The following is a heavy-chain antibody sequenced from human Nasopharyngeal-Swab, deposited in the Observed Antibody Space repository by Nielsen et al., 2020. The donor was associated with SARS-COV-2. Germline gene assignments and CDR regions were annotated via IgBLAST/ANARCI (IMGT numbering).Heavy chain of an antibody. D-gene: IGHD6-25*01. CDR2: INHSGST. CDR1: GGSFSGYY. V-gene: IGHV4-34*01. CDR3: ARTSSGRRFDY. Sequence: LRLSCAVYGGSFSGYYWSWIRQPPGKGLEWIGEINHSGSTNYNPSLKSRVTISVDTSKNQFSLKLSSVTAADTAVYYCARTSSGRRFDYWGQGTLVTVSS. J-gene: IGHJ4*02.